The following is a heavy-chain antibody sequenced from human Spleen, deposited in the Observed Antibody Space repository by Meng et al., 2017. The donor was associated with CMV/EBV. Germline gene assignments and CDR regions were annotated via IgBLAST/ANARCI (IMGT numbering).Heavy chain of an antibody. J-gene: IGHJ6*02. V-gene: IGHV3-11*04. Sequence: GESLKISCAASGFPFNDYYMNWIRQAPGKGLEWVSYISTGGYTVFYADSVKGRFTISRDNAKSSLFLQMNSLTDDDTALYYCAKTYCTGGSCYWGAMDVWGHGTTVTVSS. D-gene: IGHD2-15*01. CDR1: GFPFNDYY. CDR3: AKTYCTGGSCYWGAMDV. CDR2: ISTGGYTV.